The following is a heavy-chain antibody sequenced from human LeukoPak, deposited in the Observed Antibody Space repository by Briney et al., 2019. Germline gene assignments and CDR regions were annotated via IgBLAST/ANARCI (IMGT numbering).Heavy chain of an antibody. CDR3: AKGSSWYYFDY. V-gene: IGHV3-20*04. CDR2: INWNGGSR. J-gene: IGHJ4*02. D-gene: IGHD6-13*01. Sequence: PGGSLRLSCAASGFTFDDYGMSWVRQAPGKGLEWVSGINWNGGSRGYADSVKGRFTMSRDNAKNSLYLQMNSLRAEDTALYYCAKGSSWYYFDYWGQGTLVTVSS. CDR1: GFTFDDYG.